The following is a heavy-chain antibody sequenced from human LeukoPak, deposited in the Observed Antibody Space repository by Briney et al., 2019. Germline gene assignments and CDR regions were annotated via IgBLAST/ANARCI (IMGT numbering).Heavy chain of an antibody. CDR1: GASMSSNY. J-gene: IGHJ3*02. CDR2: IYYSGST. V-gene: IGHV4-59*08. CDR3: AKHSRSGDSGYGNAFDI. Sequence: TSETLSLTCNVSGASMSSNYWSWIRQPPGKGLEWIGYIYYSGSTYYNPSLKSRVTISVDASKNHFSLKLSSVTAADTAVYYCAKHSRSGDSGYGNAFDIWGQGTMVTVSS. D-gene: IGHD5-12*01.